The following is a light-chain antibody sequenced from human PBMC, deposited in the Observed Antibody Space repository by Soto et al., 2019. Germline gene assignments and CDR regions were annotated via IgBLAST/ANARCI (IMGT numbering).Light chain of an antibody. Sequence: QSVLTQPPSASGTPGQRVTISCSGSSSNIGSNTVNWYQQLPGTAPKLLFYSNNQRPSGVPDRFSGSKSGTSASLAISGLRSEDEADYYCAAWDAGLSGWVFGGGTKLTVL. CDR3: AAWDAGLSGWV. V-gene: IGLV1-44*01. J-gene: IGLJ3*02. CDR2: SNN. CDR1: SSNIGSNT.